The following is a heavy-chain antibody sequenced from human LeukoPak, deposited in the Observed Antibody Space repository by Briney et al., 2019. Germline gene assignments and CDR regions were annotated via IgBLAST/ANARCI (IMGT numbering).Heavy chain of an antibody. J-gene: IGHJ6*03. CDR1: GYSFTSYW. V-gene: IGHV5-51*01. Sequence: GESLKISCKGSGYSFTSYWIGWVRQMPGKGLEWMGIIYPGDSDTRYSPSFQGQVTISADKSISTAYLQWSSLKASDTAMYYCARVSREQLVRSGYYYYMDVWGKGTTVTVSS. D-gene: IGHD6-13*01. CDR2: IYPGDSDT. CDR3: ARVSREQLVRSGYYYYMDV.